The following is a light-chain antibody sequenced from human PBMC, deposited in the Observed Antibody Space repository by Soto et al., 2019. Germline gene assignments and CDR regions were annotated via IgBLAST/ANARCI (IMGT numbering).Light chain of an antibody. J-gene: IGLJ2*01. V-gene: IGLV2-14*01. Sequence: QSALTQPASVSGSPGQSITISCTGTSSDVGGYNYVSWYQQHPGKAPKLMIYDVNNRPSGVSNRFSGSKSGNTASLTISGLQADDEADYYCSSYTSSSTVVFGGGTKVTVL. CDR1: SSDVGGYNY. CDR2: DVN. CDR3: SSYTSSSTVV.